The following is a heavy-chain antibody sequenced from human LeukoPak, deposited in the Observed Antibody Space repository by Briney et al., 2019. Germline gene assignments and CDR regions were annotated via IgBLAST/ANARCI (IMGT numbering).Heavy chain of an antibody. Sequence: PGGSLRLSCAASGFTFSSYAMHWVRQAPGKGLEYVSAISSNGGSTYYANSVKGRFTISRDNSKNTLYLQMGSLRAEDMAVYYCARGHYYFDYWGQGTLVTVSS. CDR1: GFTFSSYA. J-gene: IGHJ4*02. V-gene: IGHV3-64*01. CDR2: ISSNGGST. CDR3: ARGHYYFDY.